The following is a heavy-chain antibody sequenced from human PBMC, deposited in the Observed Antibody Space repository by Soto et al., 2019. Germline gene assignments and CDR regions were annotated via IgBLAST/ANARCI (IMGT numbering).Heavy chain of an antibody. J-gene: IGHJ6*02. CDR1: GFTFDDYA. Sequence: EVQLVESGGGLVQPGRSLRLSCAASGFTFDDYAMHWVRQAPGKGLEWVSGISWDSGSIGYADSVKGRFTISRDNAKNSLYLQMNSLRAEDTAWYYCAKVQGTDYCGMDVWGQGTTVTVSS. D-gene: IGHD3-10*01. V-gene: IGHV3-9*01. CDR3: AKVQGTDYCGMDV. CDR2: ISWDSGSI.